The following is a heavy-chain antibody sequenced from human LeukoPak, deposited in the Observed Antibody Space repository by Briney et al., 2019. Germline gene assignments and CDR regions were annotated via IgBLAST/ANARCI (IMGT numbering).Heavy chain of an antibody. CDR2: INHSGST. CDR1: GGAFSDYY. V-gene: IGHV4-34*01. Sequence: SETLFLTCAVYGGAFSDYYWGWIRQAPGKGLEWIGGINHSGSTNYNPSLKSRVTISVDTSKNQFSLKLSSVTAADTAVYYCARRREYCTSTSCSDVWFDPWGQGTLVTVSS. D-gene: IGHD2-2*01. J-gene: IGHJ5*02. CDR3: ARRREYCTSTSCSDVWFDP.